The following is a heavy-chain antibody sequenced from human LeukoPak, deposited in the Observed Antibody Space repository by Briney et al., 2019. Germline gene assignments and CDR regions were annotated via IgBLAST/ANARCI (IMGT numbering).Heavy chain of an antibody. CDR3: TTHSGNDLRS. CDR1: GFIFSAHN. CDR2: IKSKSVGETT. Sequence: GGSLRLSRAASGFIFSAHNMNWVRQAPGKGLEWVGRIKSKSVGETTDYAAPVKGRFTISRDDSENTLYLQMNSLKTEDTAAYYCTTHSGNDLRSWGQGTLVTVSS. J-gene: IGHJ5*02. D-gene: IGHD5-12*01. V-gene: IGHV3-15*01.